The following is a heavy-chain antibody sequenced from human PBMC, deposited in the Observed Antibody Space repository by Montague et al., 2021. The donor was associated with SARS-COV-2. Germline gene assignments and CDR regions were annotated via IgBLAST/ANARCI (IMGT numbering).Heavy chain of an antibody. V-gene: IGHV4-34*01. D-gene: IGHD3-10*01. Sequence: SETLSLTCAVYGGSFSGYYWSWIRQPSGQGLEWIGEINHSGSTNYNPSLKSRVTITVDTSKNKFSLKLSSVTAADTAAYSCARVRYYGSGTSYGMDVWGQGTTVTVSS. J-gene: IGHJ6*02. CDR3: ARVRYYGSGTSYGMDV. CDR2: INHSGST. CDR1: GGSFSGYY.